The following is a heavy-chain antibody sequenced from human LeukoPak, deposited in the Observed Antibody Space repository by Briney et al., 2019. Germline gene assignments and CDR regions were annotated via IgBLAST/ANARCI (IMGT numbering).Heavy chain of an antibody. V-gene: IGHV4-39*01. J-gene: IGHJ3*02. CDR3: ARHIDGFDI. CDR1: GGSISSSLCF. Sequence: SETLSLTCTVSGGSISSSLCFWGWIRQPPGKGLEWIGSIYYSGSTYYNPSLKSRVTISVDTSKNQFSLKLSSVTAADTAVYYCARHIDGFDIWGQGTMVTVSS. CDR2: IYYSGST.